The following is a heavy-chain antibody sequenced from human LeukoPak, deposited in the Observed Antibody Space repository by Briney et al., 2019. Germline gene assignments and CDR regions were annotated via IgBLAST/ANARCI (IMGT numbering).Heavy chain of an antibody. CDR1: GFTFTNYA. D-gene: IGHD2-15*01. V-gene: IGHV3-48*04. CDR2: ISTSGDTR. CDR3: ARDRGSGYFHL. Sequence: GGSLRLSCAASGFTFTNYAMNWVRQAPGKGLEWVSYISTSGDTRHYADSVRGRFTISRDNANNSLYLQLNSLRAEDTAMYYCARDRGSGYFHLWGQGTLVTVSS. J-gene: IGHJ1*01.